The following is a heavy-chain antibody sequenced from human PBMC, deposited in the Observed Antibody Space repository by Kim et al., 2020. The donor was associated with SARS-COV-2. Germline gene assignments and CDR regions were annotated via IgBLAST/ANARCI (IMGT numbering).Heavy chain of an antibody. J-gene: IGHJ4*02. CDR3: ARDIHPGFGHSSGYYGDY. CDR1: GYTFTSYY. V-gene: IGHV1-46*01. D-gene: IGHD3-22*01. CDR2: INPSGGST. Sequence: ASVKVSCKASGYTFTSYYMHWVRQAPGQGLEWMGIINPSGGSTSYAQKFQGRVTMTRDTSTSTVYMELSSLRSEDTAVYYCARDIHPGFGHSSGYYGDYWGQGTLVPVSS.